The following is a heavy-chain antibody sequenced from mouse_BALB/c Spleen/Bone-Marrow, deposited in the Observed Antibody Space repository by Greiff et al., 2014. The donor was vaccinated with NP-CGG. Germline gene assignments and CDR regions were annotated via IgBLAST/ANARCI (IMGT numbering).Heavy chain of an antibody. CDR1: GFTFSSYY. V-gene: IGHV5-6-2*01. CDR2: INSNGGST. Sequence: EVQLQQSGGGLVKLGGSLKLSCAASGFTFSSYYMSWVRQTPEKRLELVAAINSNGGSTYYPDTVKGRFTISRDNAKNTLYLQMSSLKSEDTALYYCARQVRRGDYAMDYWGQGTSVTVSA. D-gene: IGHD2-14*01. J-gene: IGHJ4*01. CDR3: ARQVRRGDYAMDY.